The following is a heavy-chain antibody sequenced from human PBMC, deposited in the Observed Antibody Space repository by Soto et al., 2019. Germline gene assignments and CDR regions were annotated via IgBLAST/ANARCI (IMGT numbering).Heavy chain of an antibody. CDR3: AREWRWLQFSWFDP. D-gene: IGHD5-12*01. J-gene: IGHJ5*02. Sequence: PSETLSLTCAVYGGSFSGYYWSWIRQPPGKGLEWIGEINHSGSTNHNPSLESRVTISVDTSKNQFSLKLSSVTAADTAVYYCAREWRWLQFSWFDPWGQGTLVTVSS. V-gene: IGHV4-34*01. CDR1: GGSFSGYY. CDR2: INHSGST.